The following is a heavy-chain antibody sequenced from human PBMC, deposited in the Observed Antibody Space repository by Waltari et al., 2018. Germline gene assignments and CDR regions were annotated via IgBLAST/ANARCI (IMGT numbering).Heavy chain of an antibody. CDR3: ARRHYGDYVRIDY. J-gene: IGHJ4*02. Sequence: QVQLQESGPGLVKPSETLSLTCAVSGYSISSGYYWGWIRQPPGKGLEWIGSIYHSGSTYYNPSLKSRVTISVDTSKTQFSLKLSSVTAADTAVYYCARRHYGDYVRIDYWGQGTLVTVSS. V-gene: IGHV4-38-2*01. CDR2: IYHSGST. D-gene: IGHD4-17*01. CDR1: GYSISSGYY.